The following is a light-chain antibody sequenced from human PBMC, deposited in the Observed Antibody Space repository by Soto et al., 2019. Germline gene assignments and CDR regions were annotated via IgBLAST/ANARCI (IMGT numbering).Light chain of an antibody. CDR1: SSDVGGYNY. J-gene: IGLJ1*01. Sequence: QSALTQPRSVSGSPGQSVTISCTGTSSDVGGYNYVSWYQQYPGKAPKVMIYAVTKRPSGVPDRISGSKSGNTASLTISGLQAEDEADYYCCSYAGSYTHYVFGTGTKAHRP. CDR3: CSYAGSYTHYV. CDR2: AVT. V-gene: IGLV2-11*01.